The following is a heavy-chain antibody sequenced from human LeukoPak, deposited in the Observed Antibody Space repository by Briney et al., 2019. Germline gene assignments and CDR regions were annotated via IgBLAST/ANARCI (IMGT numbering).Heavy chain of an antibody. Sequence: GGSLRLSCAASGFAFYNYAMSWVRQAPGKGLEGVSGISGSGDSAYYTDSVKGRFTISRDNSKNTLYLQMSNLTAEDTAVYHCASQTRMQLWGYFDLWGQGALVIVSS. D-gene: IGHD5-18*01. J-gene: IGHJ4*02. CDR3: ASQTRMQLWGYFDL. CDR1: GFAFYNYA. CDR2: ISGSGDSA. V-gene: IGHV3-23*01.